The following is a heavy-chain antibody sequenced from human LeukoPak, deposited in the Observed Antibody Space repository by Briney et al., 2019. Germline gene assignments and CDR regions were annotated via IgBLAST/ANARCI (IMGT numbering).Heavy chain of an antibody. D-gene: IGHD3-22*01. J-gene: IGHJ4*02. V-gene: IGHV3-30*18. Sequence: GSLRLSCAASGFTFSSYGMHWVRQAPGKGLEWVAVISYDGSNKYYADSVKGRFTISRDNSKNTLYLQMNSLRAEDTAVYYCAKLAAHLNYYDSSGYYYAHFDYWGQGTLVTVSS. CDR2: ISYDGSNK. CDR1: GFTFSSYG. CDR3: AKLAAHLNYYDSSGYYYAHFDY.